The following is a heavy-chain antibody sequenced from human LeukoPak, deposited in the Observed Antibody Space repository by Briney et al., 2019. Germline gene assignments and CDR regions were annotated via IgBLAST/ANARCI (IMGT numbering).Heavy chain of an antibody. Sequence: SVKVSCKASGGTFSSYAISWVRQAPGQGLEWMGGIIPMFGTANYAQKFQGRVTITADKSTSTAYMELSSLRSEDTAVYYCARDPPGRPYSSSSYGWGQGTPVTVSS. CDR2: IIPMFGTA. CDR1: GGTFSSYA. J-gene: IGHJ4*02. D-gene: IGHD6-6*01. CDR3: ARDPPGRPYSSSSYG. V-gene: IGHV1-69*06.